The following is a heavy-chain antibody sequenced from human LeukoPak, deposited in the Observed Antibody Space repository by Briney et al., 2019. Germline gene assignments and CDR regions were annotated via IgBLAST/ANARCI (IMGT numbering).Heavy chain of an antibody. CDR2: IYSGGST. CDR1: GFTVSSNY. D-gene: IGHD6-19*01. J-gene: IGHJ6*03. V-gene: IGHV3-53*01. Sequence: GGSLRLSCAASGFTVSSNYMSWVRQAPGKGLEWVSVIYSGGSTYYADSVKGRFTISRDNSKNTLYLQMNSLRAEDTAVYYCARDRGGVAVAGDYYYYMDVWGKGTTVTVPS. CDR3: ARDRGGVAVAGDYYYYMDV.